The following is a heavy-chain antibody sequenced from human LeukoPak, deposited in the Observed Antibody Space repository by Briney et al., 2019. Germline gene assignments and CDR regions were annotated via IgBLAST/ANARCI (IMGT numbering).Heavy chain of an antibody. Sequence: ASETLSLTCTVSGYSISSGYYWGWIRQPPGKGLEWIGSIYHSGSTYYNPSLKSRVTISVDTSKNQFSLKLSSVTAADTAVYYCARAAINNWFDPWGQGTLVTVSS. V-gene: IGHV4-38-2*02. CDR1: GYSISSGYY. CDR2: IYHSGST. CDR3: ARAAINNWFDP. J-gene: IGHJ5*02. D-gene: IGHD2-2*01.